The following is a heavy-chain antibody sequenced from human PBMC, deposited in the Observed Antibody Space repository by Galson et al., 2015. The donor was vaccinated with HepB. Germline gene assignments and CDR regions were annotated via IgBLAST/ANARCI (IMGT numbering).Heavy chain of an antibody. V-gene: IGHV3-48*02. D-gene: IGHD5-12*01. CDR2: ISSSSSTM. Sequence: SLRLSCAASGFTFSSYSMNWVRQAPGKGLEWVSYISSSSSTMYSADSVKGRFTISRDNARNSLYLQMNSLRDEDTAVYYCARQPEWLRFEPDYFDYWGQGTLVTVSS. CDR3: ARQPEWLRFEPDYFDY. CDR1: GFTFSSYS. J-gene: IGHJ4*02.